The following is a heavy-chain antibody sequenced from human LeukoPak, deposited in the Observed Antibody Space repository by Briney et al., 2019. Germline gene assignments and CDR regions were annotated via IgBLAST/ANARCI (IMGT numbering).Heavy chain of an antibody. CDR3: AKDQGSGHGSYTWGTFDY. J-gene: IGHJ4*01. Sequence: GGSLRLSCAASGFTFSSYAMSWVRQAPGKGLEWVSGINGRGETTVYAASVEGRFTISRDNSKNTLYLQLNSLRVEDTAVYFCAKDQGSGHGSYTWGTFDYWGLGSLVTVFS. CDR1: GFTFSSYA. CDR2: INGRGETT. V-gene: IGHV3-23*01. D-gene: IGHD3-3*01.